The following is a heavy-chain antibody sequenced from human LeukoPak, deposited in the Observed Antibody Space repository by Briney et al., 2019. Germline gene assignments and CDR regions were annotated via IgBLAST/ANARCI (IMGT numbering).Heavy chain of an antibody. CDR1: GGTFSSYA. CDR2: IIPILGIA. D-gene: IGHD6-13*01. Sequence: ASVKVSCKASGGTFSSYAISWVRQAPGQGLEWMGRIIPILGIANYAQKFQGRVTITADKSTSTAYMELSSLRSEDTAVYYCARDLGAGIGSLPKKWGQGTLVTVSS. CDR3: ARDLGAGIGSLPKK. V-gene: IGHV1-69*04. J-gene: IGHJ4*02.